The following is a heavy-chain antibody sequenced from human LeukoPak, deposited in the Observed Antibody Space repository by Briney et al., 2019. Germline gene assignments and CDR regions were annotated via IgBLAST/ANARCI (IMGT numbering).Heavy chain of an antibody. J-gene: IGHJ4*02. Sequence: GGSLRLSCVASGFTFSSYSMNWVRQAPGKGLEWVASTNQDGSEKYYADSMKGRFTISRADAKNSLYHLQLNSLRVEDTAVYYCAGGGRFGYWGQGTLVTVSS. D-gene: IGHD2-15*01. CDR2: TNQDGSEK. CDR3: AGGGRFGY. CDR1: GFTFSSYS. V-gene: IGHV3-7*01.